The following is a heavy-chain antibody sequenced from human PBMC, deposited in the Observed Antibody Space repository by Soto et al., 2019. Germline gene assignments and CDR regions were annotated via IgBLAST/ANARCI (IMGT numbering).Heavy chain of an antibody. CDR3: AKDSLRGEVPAARNFDY. CDR2: VSYNGRKE. D-gene: IGHD2-2*01. J-gene: IGHJ4*02. CDR1: GFTFSNYG. Sequence: QVQLVESGGGVVQPGRSLRLSCVASGFTFSNYGMHWVRQAPGKGLEWVALVSYNGRKEYYADSVKGRFSISRDNSKNTLYVQMNTLRDEDTAVYYCAKDSLRGEVPAARNFDYWGRGTLVTVSS. V-gene: IGHV3-30*18.